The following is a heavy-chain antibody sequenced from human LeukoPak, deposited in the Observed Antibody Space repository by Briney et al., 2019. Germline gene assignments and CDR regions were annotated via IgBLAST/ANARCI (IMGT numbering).Heavy chain of an antibody. CDR2: ISYDGSNK. Sequence: PGGSLRLSCAASGFTFSSYGMHWVRQAPGKGLEWVAVISYDGSNKYFADSVKGRFTISRDNSKNTLYLQMNSLRAEDTAVYYCAKARDYGTPFFDYWGQGTLVTVSS. V-gene: IGHV3-30*18. J-gene: IGHJ4*02. CDR3: AKARDYGTPFFDY. D-gene: IGHD4-17*01. CDR1: GFTFSSYG.